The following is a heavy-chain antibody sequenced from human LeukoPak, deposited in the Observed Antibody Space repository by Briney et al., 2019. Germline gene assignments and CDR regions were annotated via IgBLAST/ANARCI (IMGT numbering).Heavy chain of an antibody. CDR3: ARDSNYGMDV. V-gene: IGHV3-74*01. Sequence: PAGSLRLSCAASGFTFSSYWMHWVRQPSGKGLVWVSRINRDGSGTSYVDSVKGRFTISRDNAKNTVYLQMNSLRAEDTAVYYCARDSNYGMDVWGQATTATVSS. CDR1: GFTFSSYW. J-gene: IGHJ6*02. CDR2: INRDGSGT.